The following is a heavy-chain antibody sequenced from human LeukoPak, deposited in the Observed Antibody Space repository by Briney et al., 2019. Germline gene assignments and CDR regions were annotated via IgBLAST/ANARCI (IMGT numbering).Heavy chain of an antibody. J-gene: IGHJ4*02. CDR1: GFTVSSNY. CDR2: IYSGGST. Sequence: GGSLRLSCAASGFTVSSNYMSWVRQAPGKGLEWVSVIYSGGSTYYADSVQGRFTISRDNSKNTLYLQMNSLRAEDTAVYYCARGGSGWHVGSFDYWGQGTLVTVSS. V-gene: IGHV3-53*01. D-gene: IGHD6-19*01. CDR3: ARGGSGWHVGSFDY.